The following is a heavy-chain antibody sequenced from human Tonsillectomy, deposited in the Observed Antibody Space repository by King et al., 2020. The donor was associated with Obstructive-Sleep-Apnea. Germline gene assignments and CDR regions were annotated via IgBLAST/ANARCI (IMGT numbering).Heavy chain of an antibody. CDR2: VKSKTNGGTT. J-gene: IGHJ4*02. V-gene: IGHV3-15*01. CDR3: STEDD. CDR1: GFTFSNAW. Sequence: QLVQSGGGLVKPGGSLRLSCAASGFTFSNAWMSWVRQAPGKGLEWGGRVKSKTNGGTTDYAAPVKGRFTISRDDSKKTLYLQMNSLKIEDTAIYYCSTEDDWGQGTLVTVSS.